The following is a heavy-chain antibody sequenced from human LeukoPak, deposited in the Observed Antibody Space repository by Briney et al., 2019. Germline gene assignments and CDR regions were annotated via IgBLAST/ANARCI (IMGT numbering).Heavy chain of an antibody. J-gene: IGHJ4*02. D-gene: IGHD4-11*01. CDR3: ARDRWAYSNPPFDY. CDR1: GGTLSSYA. V-gene: IGHV1-69*04. Sequence: ASVKVSCKASGGTLSSYAITWVRQAPGQGLEWMGRIIPILGIANYAQKFQGRVTITADKSTSTAYMELSSLRSEDTAVYYCARDRWAYSNPPFDYWGQGTLVTVSS. CDR2: IIPILGIA.